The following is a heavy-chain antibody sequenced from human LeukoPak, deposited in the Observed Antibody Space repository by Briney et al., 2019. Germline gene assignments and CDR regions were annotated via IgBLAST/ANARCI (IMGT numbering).Heavy chain of an antibody. V-gene: IGHV4-59*11. CDR1: GGSISSHY. CDR2: IYYSGST. CDR3: ARGHCSSISCSRNWFDP. D-gene: IGHD2-2*01. J-gene: IGHJ5*02. Sequence: PSETLSLTCSVSGGSISSHYWSWIRQPPGKGPEWIGYIYYSGSTNYNPSLKSRVTISVDTSKNQFSLKLSSVTAADTAVYYCARGHCSSISCSRNWFDPWGQGTLVTVSS.